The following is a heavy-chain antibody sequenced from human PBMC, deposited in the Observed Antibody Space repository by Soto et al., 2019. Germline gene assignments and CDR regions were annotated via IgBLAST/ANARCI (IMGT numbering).Heavy chain of an antibody. J-gene: IGHJ6*02. Sequence: ASVKVSCKASGYTFTSYYMHWVRQAPGQGLEWMGIINPSGGSTSYAQKFQGRVTMTRDTSTSTVYMELSSLRSEDTAVYYCARESGDRYYYDSSNGMDVWGQGTTVTVSS. V-gene: IGHV1-46*01. CDR2: INPSGGST. CDR1: GYTFTSYY. D-gene: IGHD3-22*01. CDR3: ARESGDRYYYDSSNGMDV.